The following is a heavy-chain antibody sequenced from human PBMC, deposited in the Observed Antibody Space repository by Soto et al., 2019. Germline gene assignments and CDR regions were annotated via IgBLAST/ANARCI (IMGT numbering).Heavy chain of an antibody. CDR3: VRGYCTTTPCSGDFQH. V-gene: IGHV1-46*01. J-gene: IGHJ1*01. Sequence: ASVKVSCKASGYKFTTYFIHWVRQAPGQGLEWMGMIHPSGDTGYGQKFRGRVTMTIDTPTTTAYMELRNLTSEDTAIYFSVRGYCTTTPCSGDFQHWGQGTLVTVSS. D-gene: IGHD2-8*01. CDR1: GYKFTTYF. CDR2: IHPSGDT.